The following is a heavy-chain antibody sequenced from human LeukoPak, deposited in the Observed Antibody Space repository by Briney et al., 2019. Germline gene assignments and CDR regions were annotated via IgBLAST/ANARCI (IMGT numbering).Heavy chain of an antibody. V-gene: IGHV3-43*02. J-gene: IGHJ4*02. CDR3: AKDSSSSAEGYFDY. Sequence: GGSLRLSCAASGFTFDDYAMHWVRQAPGKGLDWVSLISGDGGSTYYADSVKGRFTISRDNSKNSLYLQMNSLRTEDTALYYCAKDSSSSAEGYFDYWGQGTLVTVSS. D-gene: IGHD6-13*01. CDR1: GFTFDDYA. CDR2: ISGDGGST.